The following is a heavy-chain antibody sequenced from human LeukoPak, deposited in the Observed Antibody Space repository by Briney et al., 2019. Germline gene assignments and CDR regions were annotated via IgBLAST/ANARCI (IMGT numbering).Heavy chain of an antibody. CDR3: AVSYYDSSGYLYYFDY. CDR2: IYTSGST. J-gene: IGHJ4*02. D-gene: IGHD3-22*01. V-gene: IGHV4-61*02. CDR1: GGSISSGSYY. Sequence: SQTLSLTCTVSGGSISSGSYYWSWIRQPAGKGLEWIGRIYTSGSTNYNPSLKSRVTISVDTSKNQFSLKLSSVTAADTAVYYCAVSYYDSSGYLYYFDYWGQGTLVTVSS.